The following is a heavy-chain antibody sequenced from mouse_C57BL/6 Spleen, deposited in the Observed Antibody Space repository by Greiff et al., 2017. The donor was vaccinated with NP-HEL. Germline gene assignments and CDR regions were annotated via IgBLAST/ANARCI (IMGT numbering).Heavy chain of an antibody. CDR2: INPSSGYT. CDR3: ARKSIRASY. V-gene: IGHV1-4*01. CDR1: GYTLTSYT. Sequence: VQLQQSGAELVKPGASVKMSCKASGYTLTSYTMHWVKQRPGQGLEWIGYINPSSGYTKYNQKFKDKATLTADKSSSKAYMQQSSLTSEDSAVYYSARKSIRASYWGKGTTLTVSS. J-gene: IGHJ2*01.